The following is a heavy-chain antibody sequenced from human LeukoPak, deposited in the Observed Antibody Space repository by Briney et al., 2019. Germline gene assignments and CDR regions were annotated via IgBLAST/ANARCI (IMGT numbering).Heavy chain of an antibody. CDR1: GFTFSSYA. CDR3: AKFVVVPAAIRYYYYMDV. V-gene: IGHV3-23*01. J-gene: IGHJ6*03. CDR2: ISGSGGST. Sequence: GGSLRLSCAASGFTFSSYAMSWVRQAPGKGLEWVSAISGSGGSTYYADSVKGRFTISRHNSKNTLYLQMNSLRAEDTAVYYCAKFVVVPAAIRYYYYMDVWGKGTTVTVSS. D-gene: IGHD2-2*02.